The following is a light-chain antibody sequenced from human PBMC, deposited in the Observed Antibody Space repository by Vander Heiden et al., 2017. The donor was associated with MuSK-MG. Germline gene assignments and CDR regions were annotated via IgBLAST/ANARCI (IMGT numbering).Light chain of an antibody. CDR2: GTS. Sequence: QSVLTQPPAVSGAPGQRLTTSCTGSRSNIGAGCDIHWYQQLQGTAPNRLIYGTSNRPSGVPDLFSGSKSGTSASLAITGLHAEEAVDYDCQSYDSSLSAYVVFGGGTKLTVL. CDR1: RSNIGAGCD. J-gene: IGLJ2*01. CDR3: QSYDSSLSAYVV. V-gene: IGLV1-40*01.